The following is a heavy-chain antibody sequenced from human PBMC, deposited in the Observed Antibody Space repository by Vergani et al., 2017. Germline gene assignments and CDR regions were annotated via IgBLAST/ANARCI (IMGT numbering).Heavy chain of an antibody. CDR3: ARARIAVAGDAFDI. V-gene: IGHV3-13*04. J-gene: IGHJ3*02. CDR2: IGTAGDT. Sequence: EVQLVESGGGLVQPGGSLRLSCAASGFTFSSYDMHWVRQATGKGLEWVSAIGTAGDTYYPGSVKGRFTISRENAKNSLYLQMNSLRAGDTAVYYCARARIAVAGDAFDIWGQGTMVTVSS. CDR1: GFTFSSYD. D-gene: IGHD6-19*01.